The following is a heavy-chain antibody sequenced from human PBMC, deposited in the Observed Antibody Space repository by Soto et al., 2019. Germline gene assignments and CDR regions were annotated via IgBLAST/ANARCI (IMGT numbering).Heavy chain of an antibody. Sequence: PSETLSLTCIVSGSSISSYYWSWIRQPPGKGLEWIGNIYYSGSTNYNPSPKSRVTISVDTSKKQFSLKLTSVTAADTAVYYCSRVGGYYGDYPNFDYWGQGTRVTVSS. J-gene: IGHJ4*02. V-gene: IGHV4-59*01. CDR2: IYYSGST. CDR3: SRVGGYYGDYPNFDY. D-gene: IGHD4-17*01. CDR1: GSSISSYY.